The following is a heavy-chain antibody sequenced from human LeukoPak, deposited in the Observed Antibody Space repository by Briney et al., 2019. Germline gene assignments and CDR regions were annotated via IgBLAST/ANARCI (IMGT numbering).Heavy chain of an antibody. CDR1: GFPFSIYE. J-gene: IGHJ4*02. CDR3: ALLAVASDFDY. CDR2: IGSSGTTR. D-gene: IGHD6-19*01. Sequence: GGSLRLSCAVSGFPFSIYEMNWVRQAPGKGPEWVSNIGSSGTTRYYADSVKGRFSISRDNAKNSLYLQMNSLRVEDTGVYYCALLAVASDFDYWGQGALVTVSS. V-gene: IGHV3-48*03.